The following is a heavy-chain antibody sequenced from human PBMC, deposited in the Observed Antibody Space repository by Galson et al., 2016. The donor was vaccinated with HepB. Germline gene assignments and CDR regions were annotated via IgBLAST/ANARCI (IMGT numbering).Heavy chain of an antibody. Sequence: SVKVSCKASGGTFGNFPINWVRQAPGQGLEWMGRMIPILRVSIYAQKFQGRVSITADKSTSTAYMELSSLTSEDTAVYYCARWADPLDYWGQGTLVTVSS. V-gene: IGHV1-69*02. CDR2: MIPILRVS. J-gene: IGHJ4*02. CDR3: ARWADPLDY. CDR1: GGTFGNFP. D-gene: IGHD6-19*01.